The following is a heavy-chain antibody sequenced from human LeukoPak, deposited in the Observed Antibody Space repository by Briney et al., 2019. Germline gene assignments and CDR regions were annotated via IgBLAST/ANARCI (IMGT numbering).Heavy chain of an antibody. CDR2: ISYDGSNK. Sequence: GGSLRLSCAASGFTFSSYGMHWVRQAPGKGLEWVAVISYDGSNKYYADSVKGRFTISRDNSKNTLYLQMNSLRAEDTAVYYCAKDGSLRYFDWLLYFDYWGQGTLVTVSS. CDR1: GFTFSSYG. CDR3: AKDGSLRYFDWLLYFDY. D-gene: IGHD3-9*01. V-gene: IGHV3-30*18. J-gene: IGHJ4*02.